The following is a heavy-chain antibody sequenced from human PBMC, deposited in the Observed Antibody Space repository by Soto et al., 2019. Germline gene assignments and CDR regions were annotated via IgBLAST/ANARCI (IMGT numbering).Heavy chain of an antibody. Sequence: QVQLVQSGAEVKKPGSSVKVSCKASGGTFSSYAISWVRQAPGQGLEWMGGIIPIFGTANYAQKFQGRVTITADESTGTAKMELSSLRSEDRAVYYGGGGGGATKEYYYGMDVWGQGTTVTVSS. D-gene: IGHD5-12*01. V-gene: IGHV1-69*12. CDR1: GGTFSSYA. CDR2: IIPIFGTA. J-gene: IGHJ6*02. CDR3: GGGGGATKEYYYGMDV.